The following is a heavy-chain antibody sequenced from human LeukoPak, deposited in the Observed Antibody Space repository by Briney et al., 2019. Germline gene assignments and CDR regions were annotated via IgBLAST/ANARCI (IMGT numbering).Heavy chain of an antibody. J-gene: IGHJ4*02. V-gene: IGHV4-4*07. CDR3: ARVQGNYYDSSGYYYFDY. D-gene: IGHD3-22*01. CDR2: IYTSGST. CDR1: GGSISSYY. Sequence: PSETLSLTCTVSGGSISSYYWSWIRQPAGKGLEWIGRIYTSGSTNYNPSLKSRVTMSVDTSKNQFSPKLSSVTAADTAVYYCARVQGNYYDSSGYYYFDYWGQGTLVTVSS.